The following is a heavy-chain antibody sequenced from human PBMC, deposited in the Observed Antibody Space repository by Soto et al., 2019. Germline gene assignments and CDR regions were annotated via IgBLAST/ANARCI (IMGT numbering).Heavy chain of an antibody. CDR1: GFNFSGSA. J-gene: IGHJ6*02. Sequence: PGGSLRLPCAASGFNFSGSAIHWVRQASGKGLEWVGRIRSRANNYATSSAASVKGRFKFSRDDPKNTAYLQMSTLKTEDTAVYYCNRGQGAPIGDYYDHGMDVWGQGTTVTVSS. V-gene: IGHV3-73*01. CDR2: IRSRANNYAT. CDR3: NRGQGAPIGDYYDHGMDV. D-gene: IGHD2-2*02.